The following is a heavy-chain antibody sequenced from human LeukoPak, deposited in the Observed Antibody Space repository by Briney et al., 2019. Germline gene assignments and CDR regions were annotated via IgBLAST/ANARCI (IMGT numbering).Heavy chain of an antibody. J-gene: IGHJ6*02. Sequence: GASVKVSCKASGYIFTSYDINWVRQATGQGLEWVGWMNPNSANTGYAQKFQGRVTMTRNTSISTAYMELSSLRSEDTAVYYCARLASSSWPLYYYYGMDVWGQGTTVTVSS. CDR3: ARLASSSWPLYYYYGMDV. D-gene: IGHD6-13*01. CDR2: MNPNSANT. CDR1: GYIFTSYD. V-gene: IGHV1-8*01.